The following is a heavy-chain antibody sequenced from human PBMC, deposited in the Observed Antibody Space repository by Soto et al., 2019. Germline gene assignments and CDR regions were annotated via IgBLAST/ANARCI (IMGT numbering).Heavy chain of an antibody. CDR3: ATQVVRSGYNFLRFEH. J-gene: IGHJ5*02. Sequence: SVKVSCKASGYTFTNYGITWVRQAPGQGLEWVGWINAYRGNTNYAQKFQGRVTMTTDTSTSTAYMELTSLRSDDTAVYFCATQVVRSGYNFLRFEHWGQGILVTVSS. CDR1: GYTFTNYG. CDR2: INAYRGNT. D-gene: IGHD5-18*01. V-gene: IGHV1-18*01.